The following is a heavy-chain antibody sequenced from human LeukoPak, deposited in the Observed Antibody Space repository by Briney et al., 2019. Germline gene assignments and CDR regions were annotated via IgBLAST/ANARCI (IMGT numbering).Heavy chain of an antibody. V-gene: IGHV3-74*01. D-gene: IGHD3-10*01. CDR2: INRDGSSP. CDR1: GFTFSSYW. J-gene: IGHJ5*02. Sequence: PGGSVRLSCAASGFTFSSYWMHWVRQAPGKGLVWVSRINRDGSSPSSADSVKGRFTISRDNAKNTLYLQMNSLRAEDTAVYYCARDGGAYYGSGSYYNFDWFDPWGQGTLVTVSS. CDR3: ARDGGAYYGSGSYYNFDWFDP.